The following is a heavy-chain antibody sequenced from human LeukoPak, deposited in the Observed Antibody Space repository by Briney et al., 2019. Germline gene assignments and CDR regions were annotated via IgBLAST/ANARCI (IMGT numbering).Heavy chain of an antibody. V-gene: IGHV3-23*01. CDR2: ISSSGGST. D-gene: IGHD5-18*01. J-gene: IGHJ4*02. Sequence: GGSLRLSCVASGFTFTSYAMNCVRQAPGKVLEWVSAISSSGGSTYYADSVTGRFTISRDSSKNTLYLQMNSLRAEDTAIYYCATQDTAMVVYYFDYWGQGTLVTVSS. CDR3: ATQDTAMVVYYFDY. CDR1: GFTFTSYA.